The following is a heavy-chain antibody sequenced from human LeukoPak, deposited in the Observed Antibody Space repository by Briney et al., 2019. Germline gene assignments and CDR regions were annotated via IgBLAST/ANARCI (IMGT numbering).Heavy chain of an antibody. Sequence: GGSLRLSCAASGFTSDDYTMHWVRQAPGKGLEWVSLISWDGGSTYYADSVKGRFTISRDNSKNSLYLQMNSLRTEDTALYYCARSTAAASYNWFDPWGQGTLVTVSS. D-gene: IGHD6-13*01. J-gene: IGHJ5*02. CDR1: GFTSDDYT. CDR2: ISWDGGST. V-gene: IGHV3-43*01. CDR3: ARSTAAASYNWFDP.